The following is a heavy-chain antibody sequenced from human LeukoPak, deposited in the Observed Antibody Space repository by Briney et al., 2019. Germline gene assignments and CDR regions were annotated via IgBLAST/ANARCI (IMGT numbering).Heavy chain of an antibody. J-gene: IGHJ4*02. CDR1: GYSISSGYY. V-gene: IGHV4-38-2*02. Sequence: SETLSLTCTVSGYSISSGYYWGWIRQPPGKGLEWIGSIYHSGSTYYNPSLKSRVTISVDTSKNQFSLKLSSVTAADTAVYYCARRRSQYYYDSSGYSRGYFDYWGQGTLVTVSS. D-gene: IGHD3-22*01. CDR2: IYHSGST. CDR3: ARRRSQYYYDSSGYSRGYFDY.